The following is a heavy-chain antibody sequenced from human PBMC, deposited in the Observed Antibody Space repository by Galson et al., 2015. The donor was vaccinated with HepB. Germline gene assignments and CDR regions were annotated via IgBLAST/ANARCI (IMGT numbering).Heavy chain of an antibody. CDR2: ISSSSSYI. D-gene: IGHD4-17*01. CDR3: ARDQPTVTTYSYYYYYYMDV. Sequence: SLRLSCAASGFTFSSYSMNWVRQAPGKGLEWVSSISSSSSYIYYADSVKGRFTISRDNAKNSLYLQMNSLRAEDTAVYYCARDQPTVTTYSYYYYYYMDVWGKGTTVTVSS. V-gene: IGHV3-21*01. CDR1: GFTFSSYS. J-gene: IGHJ6*03.